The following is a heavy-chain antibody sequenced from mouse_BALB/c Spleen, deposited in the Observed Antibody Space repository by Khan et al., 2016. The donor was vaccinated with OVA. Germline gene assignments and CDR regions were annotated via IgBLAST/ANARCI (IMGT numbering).Heavy chain of an antibody. CDR1: GYAFSNYL. D-gene: IGHD2-14*01. CDR2: IYPGDGNT. CDR3: ARSGYDYFAY. V-gene: IGHV1-80*01. Sequence: QVQLKQSGAELVRPGSSVKISCKASGYAFSNYLMNWVKQGPGQGLEWIGQIYPGDGNTNYNGKFKDKATLTADNSSTTAYMQLSSLTSEDSAVYFCARSGYDYFAYWGRGTLVPVSA. J-gene: IGHJ3*01.